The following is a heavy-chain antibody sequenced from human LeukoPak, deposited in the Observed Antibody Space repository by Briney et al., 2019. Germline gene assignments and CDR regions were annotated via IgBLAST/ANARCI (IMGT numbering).Heavy chain of an antibody. CDR1: GYTFTGYY. Sequence: GASVQVSCQASGYTFTGYYIHWVRQAPGQGLEWMGWINPNSSGTNYAQKFQGRVTMTRDTSISTAYMELSRLKSDDTAVYYCARGSFSADAPLVLDYFHHWGQGTLVTVSS. D-gene: IGHD5-18*01. V-gene: IGHV1-2*02. CDR2: INPNSSGT. CDR3: ARGSFSADAPLVLDYFHH. J-gene: IGHJ1*01.